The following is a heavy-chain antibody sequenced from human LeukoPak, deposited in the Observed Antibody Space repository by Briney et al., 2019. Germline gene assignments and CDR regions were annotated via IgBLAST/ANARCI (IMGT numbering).Heavy chain of an antibody. CDR1: GGSISSYY. V-gene: IGHV4-4*07. CDR2: IYTSGST. D-gene: IGHD3-10*01. Sequence: SETLSLTCTVSGGSISSYYWSWIRQPAGKGLEWIGRIYTSGSTNYNPSLKSRVTMSVDTSKNQFSLKLSSVTAADTAVYYCARGGTVTMVRGVIIPLYYMDVWGKGTTVTVSS. J-gene: IGHJ6*03. CDR3: ARGGTVTMVRGVIIPLYYMDV.